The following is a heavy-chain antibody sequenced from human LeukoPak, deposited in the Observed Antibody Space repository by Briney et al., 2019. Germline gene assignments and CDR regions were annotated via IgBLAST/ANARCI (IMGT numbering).Heavy chain of an antibody. CDR1: GGSISSYY. CDR2: IYTSGST. V-gene: IGHV4-4*07. D-gene: IGHD4-17*01. CDR3: ARGLAVGDYGDYAPLDY. J-gene: IGHJ4*02. Sequence: SETLSLTCTVSGGSISSYYWSWIRQPAGKGLEWIGRIYTSGSTNYNPSLKSRVTISVDTSKNQFSLKLSSVTAADTAVYYCARGLAVGDYGDYAPLDYWGQGTLVTVSS.